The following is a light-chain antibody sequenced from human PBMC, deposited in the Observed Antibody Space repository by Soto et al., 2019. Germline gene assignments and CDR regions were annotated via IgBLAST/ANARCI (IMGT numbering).Light chain of an antibody. CDR1: QSVNSN. CDR2: GAS. Sequence: GMTQSPATLSVSPGERATLSCRASQSVNSNLAWYQQKLGQAPRVLIFGASTRATGIPARFSGSGSGTEFSLTINSLQSEDFAVYYCQEYNTWPWTFGQGTKVDIK. V-gene: IGKV3-15*01. CDR3: QEYNTWPWT. J-gene: IGKJ1*01.